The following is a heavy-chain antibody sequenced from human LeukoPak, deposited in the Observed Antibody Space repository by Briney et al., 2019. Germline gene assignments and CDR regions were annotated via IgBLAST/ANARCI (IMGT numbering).Heavy chain of an antibody. J-gene: IGHJ5*02. V-gene: IGHV3-30*03. Sequence: VQPGGSLRLSCAASGFTVSSNYMSWVRQAPGKGLEWVAVISYDGSNKYYADSVKGRFTISRDNSKNTLYLQMNSLRAEDTAVYYCARVARDLSSIAAGNWFDPWGQGTLVTVSS. CDR1: GFTVSSNY. CDR2: ISYDGSNK. D-gene: IGHD6-6*01. CDR3: ARVARDLSSIAAGNWFDP.